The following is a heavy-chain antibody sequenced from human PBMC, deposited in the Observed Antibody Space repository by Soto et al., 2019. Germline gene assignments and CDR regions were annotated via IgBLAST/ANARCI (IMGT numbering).Heavy chain of an antibody. CDR3: AKGTTMVRGVIGY. V-gene: IGHV3-30*18. CDR2: ISYDGSNK. CDR1: GFTFSSYG. J-gene: IGHJ4*02. D-gene: IGHD3-10*01. Sequence: QVQLVESGGGVVQPGRSLRLSCAASGFTFSSYGMHWVRQAPGKGLEWVAVISYDGSNKYYADSVKGRFTISRDNSKNTLYLQMNSRRAEDTAVYYCAKGTTMVRGVIGYWGQGTLVTVSS.